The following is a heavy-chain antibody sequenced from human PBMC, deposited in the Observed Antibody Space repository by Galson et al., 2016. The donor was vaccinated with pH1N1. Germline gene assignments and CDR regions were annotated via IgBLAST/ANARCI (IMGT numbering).Heavy chain of an antibody. CDR1: GFTFSSCA. Sequence: SLRLSCAASGFTFSSCAMGWVRQAPGKGLEWVSSISGSGGRTDYADSVKGRFTISRDNSKNTLSLQMNSLGVEDTALYYCAKHLYSSVDYFDYWGQGTLVTVSS. J-gene: IGHJ4*02. V-gene: IGHV3-23*01. CDR2: ISGSGGRT. D-gene: IGHD6-19*01. CDR3: AKHLYSSVDYFDY.